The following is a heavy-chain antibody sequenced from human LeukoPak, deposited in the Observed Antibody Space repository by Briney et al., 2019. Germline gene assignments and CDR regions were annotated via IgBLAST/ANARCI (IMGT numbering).Heavy chain of an antibody. CDR1: GFTFSGDW. Sequence: PGGSLRLSCEASGFTFSGDWMHWVRQAPGKGLVWVSRINPDGSSAYYADSVKGRFSISRDNAKNTLYLQMNSLRAEATAVYYCTRGISGNYGNFDYWGQGTLVTVSS. D-gene: IGHD1-26*01. CDR2: INPDGSSA. CDR3: TRGISGNYGNFDY. J-gene: IGHJ4*02. V-gene: IGHV3-74*01.